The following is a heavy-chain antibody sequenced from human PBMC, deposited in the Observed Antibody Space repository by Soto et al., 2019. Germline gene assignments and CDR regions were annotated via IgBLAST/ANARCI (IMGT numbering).Heavy chain of an antibody. D-gene: IGHD1-7*01. V-gene: IGHV5-51*01. J-gene: IGHJ6*02. CDR2: IYPGDSDT. Sequence: PGESLKISCKASGYTFTNYWIGWVRQMPGKGLECMGIIYPGDSDTRYSPSFQGQVTISVDKSISTAYLQWRSLKASDTAMYYCATRTSYPPSHYYNYYGMDVWGQGTTVTVSS. CDR3: ATRTSYPPSHYYNYYGMDV. CDR1: GYTFTNYW.